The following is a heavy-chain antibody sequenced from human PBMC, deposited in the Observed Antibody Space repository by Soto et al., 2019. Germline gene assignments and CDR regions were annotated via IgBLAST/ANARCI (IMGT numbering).Heavy chain of an antibody. CDR3: IQSRCGGDCLQSDASHYYYGMDV. J-gene: IGHJ6*02. CDR2: IYWDDDK. CDR1: GFSLSTSGVG. D-gene: IGHD2-21*02. V-gene: IGHV2-5*02. Sequence: QITLKESGPTLVKPTQTLTLTCTFSGFSLSTSGVGVGWIRQPPGKALEWLALIYWDDDKRYSPSLRSRLTIKQQTSKNQVVLTMTHMDPVETATYYCIQSRCGGDCLQSDASHYYYGMDVWGQGATVTVSS.